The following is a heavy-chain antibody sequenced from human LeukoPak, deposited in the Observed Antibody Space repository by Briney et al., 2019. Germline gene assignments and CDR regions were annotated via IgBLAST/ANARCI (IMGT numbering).Heavy chain of an antibody. D-gene: IGHD2-8*02. CDR3: ATYRQVLLPFES. Sequence: GGSLRLSCAASGFTFSTFAMIWVRQPPGKGLEWVPSIFPSGGEIHYADSVRGRFTISRDNSKSTLSLQMNSLRAEDTAIYYCATYRQVLLPFESWGQGTLVTVSS. CDR2: IFPSGGEI. V-gene: IGHV3-23*01. CDR1: GFTFSTFA. J-gene: IGHJ4*02.